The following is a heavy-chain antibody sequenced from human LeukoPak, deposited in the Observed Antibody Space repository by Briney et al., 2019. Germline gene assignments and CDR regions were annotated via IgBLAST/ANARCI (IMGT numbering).Heavy chain of an antibody. CDR2: IYHSGST. D-gene: IGHD6-6*01. V-gene: IGHV4-39*07. Sequence: SETLSLTCTVSGGSISTSNYYWGWIRQPPGKGLEWIGSIYHSGSTYYNPSLKSRVTISVDTSKNQFSLKLSSVTAADTAVYYCARDPSRIAARPFDYWGQGTLVTVSS. CDR1: GGSISTSNYY. J-gene: IGHJ4*02. CDR3: ARDPSRIAARPFDY.